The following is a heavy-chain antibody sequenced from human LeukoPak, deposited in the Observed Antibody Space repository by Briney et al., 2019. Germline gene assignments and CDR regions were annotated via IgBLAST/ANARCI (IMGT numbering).Heavy chain of an antibody. CDR1: GGSISSGSYY. D-gene: IGHD2-2*01. Sequence: SQTLSLTCTVSGGSISSGSYYWSWIRQPAGKGLEWIGRIYTSGSTNYNPSLKSRVTISVDTSKNQFSLKLSSVTAADTAVYYCARVPATAFVDYWGQGTLVTASS. V-gene: IGHV4-61*02. J-gene: IGHJ4*02. CDR3: ARVPATAFVDY. CDR2: IYTSGST.